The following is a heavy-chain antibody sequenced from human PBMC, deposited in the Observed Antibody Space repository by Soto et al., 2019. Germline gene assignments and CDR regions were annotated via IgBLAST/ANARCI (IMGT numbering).Heavy chain of an antibody. J-gene: IGHJ4*02. CDR3: ARGASGYSYG. CDR1: GFNFSNYW. Sequence: GGSLRLSCAASGFNFSNYWMHWVRQAPGKGLVWVSRINTDGSGTTYAGSVKGRFTMSRDNAKNTLFLQMNGLRAEDTAVYYCARGASGYSYGWGQGTLVTVSS. V-gene: IGHV3-74*01. D-gene: IGHD5-18*01. CDR2: INTDGSGT.